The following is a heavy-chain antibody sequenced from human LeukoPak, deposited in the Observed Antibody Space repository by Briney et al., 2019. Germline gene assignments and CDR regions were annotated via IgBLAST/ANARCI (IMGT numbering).Heavy chain of an antibody. Sequence: ASVKVSCKACGYTFTSYGISWVRQAPGQGLEWMGWISAYNGNTNYAQKLQGRVTMTTDTSTSTAYMELRSLRYDDTAVYYCARVGPVSGSYLYYFDYWGQGTLVTVSS. V-gene: IGHV1-18*01. CDR3: ARVGPVSGSYLYYFDY. D-gene: IGHD1-26*01. CDR1: GYTFTSYG. J-gene: IGHJ4*02. CDR2: ISAYNGNT.